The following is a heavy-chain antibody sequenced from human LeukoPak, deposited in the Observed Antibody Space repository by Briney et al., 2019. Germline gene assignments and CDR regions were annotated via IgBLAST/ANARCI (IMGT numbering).Heavy chain of an antibody. CDR1: GYTFPSYF. CDR3: ARDSGSSWYGYYYYYYGMDV. CDR2: IIPIFGTA. V-gene: IGHV1-69*13. D-gene: IGHD6-13*01. Sequence: ASVKVSCKASGYTFPSYFMHWVRQAPGQGLEWMGGIIPIFGTANYAQKFQGRVTITADESTSTAYMELSGLRSEDTAVYYCARDSGSSWYGYYYYYYGMDVWGQGTTVTVSS. J-gene: IGHJ6*02.